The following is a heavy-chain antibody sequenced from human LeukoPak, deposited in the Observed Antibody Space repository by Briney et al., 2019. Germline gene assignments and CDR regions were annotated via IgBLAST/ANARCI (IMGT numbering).Heavy chain of an antibody. V-gene: IGHV4-34*01. CDR2: INHSGST. Sequence: SETLSLTCAVYGGSFSGYYWSWIRQPPGKGLEWIGEINHSGSTNHNPSLKSRVTISVDTSKNQFSLKLSSVTAADTAVYYCARGPYSSGWYLRNYFDYWGQGTLVTVSS. CDR1: GGSFSGYY. J-gene: IGHJ4*02. CDR3: ARGPYSSGWYLRNYFDY. D-gene: IGHD6-19*01.